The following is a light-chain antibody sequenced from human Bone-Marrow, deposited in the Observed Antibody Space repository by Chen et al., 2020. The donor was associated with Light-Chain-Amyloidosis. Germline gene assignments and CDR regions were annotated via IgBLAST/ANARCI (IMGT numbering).Light chain of an antibody. CDR3: QSADSSGTYEVI. V-gene: IGLV3-25*03. Sequence: SYELTQPPSVSVSPGQTARITCSGDDLPTKYAYWYQQKLGQAPLLVIHRDTERPSGISERCSGSSSGTTATLTISGVQAEDEADYHCQSADSSGTYEVIFGGGTKLTVL. CDR1: DLPTKY. CDR2: RDT. J-gene: IGLJ2*01.